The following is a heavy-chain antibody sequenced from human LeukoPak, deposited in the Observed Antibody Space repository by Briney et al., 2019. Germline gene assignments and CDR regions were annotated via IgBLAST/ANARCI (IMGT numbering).Heavy chain of an antibody. CDR2: IDRDGIQT. J-gene: IGHJ5*02. CDR3: ARGAQTVAAADNWFDP. CDR1: TRYFTNYW. Sequence: GGSLRLSCTASTRYFTNYWMHWVRQVPGKGLAWVSRIDRDGIQTDYADSVRGRFTISRDNAKNSLYLQMNSLRAGDTAVYYCARGAQTVAAADNWFDPWGQGTLVTVSS. V-gene: IGHV3-74*01. D-gene: IGHD6-13*01.